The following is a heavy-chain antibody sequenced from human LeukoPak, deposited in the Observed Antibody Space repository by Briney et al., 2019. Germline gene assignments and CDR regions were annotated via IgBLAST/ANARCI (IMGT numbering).Heavy chain of an antibody. CDR3: ARAPAKFVVVPGGLDY. CDR2: INPNSGGT. D-gene: IGHD2-2*01. Sequence: GASVKVSCKASGYTFTGYYMHWVRQAPGQRLEWMGWINPNSGGTNYAQKFQGRVTMTRDTSISTAYMELSRLRSDDTAVYYCARAPAKFVVVPGGLDYWGQGTLVTVSS. J-gene: IGHJ4*02. CDR1: GYTFTGYY. V-gene: IGHV1-2*02.